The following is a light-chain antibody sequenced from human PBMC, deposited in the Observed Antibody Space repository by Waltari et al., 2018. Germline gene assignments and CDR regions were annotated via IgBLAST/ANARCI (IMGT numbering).Light chain of an antibody. CDR1: QSVSSN. Sequence: EIVMTQSPATPSVSPGERATLSCRAGQSVSSNLAWYQQKPGQAPRLLIYGASKRATGIPARFSGSGSGTEFTLTISSLQSEDFAVYYCQQYYNWPPWTFGQGTKVEIK. CDR3: QQYYNWPPWT. V-gene: IGKV3-15*01. J-gene: IGKJ1*01. CDR2: GAS.